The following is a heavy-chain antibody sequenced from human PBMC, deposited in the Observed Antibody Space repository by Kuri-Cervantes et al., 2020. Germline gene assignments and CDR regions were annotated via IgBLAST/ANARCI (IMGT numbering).Heavy chain of an antibody. V-gene: IGHV4-39*01. CDR2: IYYSGST. D-gene: IGHD5-18*01. CDR3: ARGVQLWLHS. Sequence: ESLKISCTVSGGSISSSSYYWGWIRQPPGKGLEWIGSIYYSGSTYYNPSLKSRVTISVDTSKNQFSLKLSSVTAADTAVYFCARGVQLWLHSWGQGTLVTVSS. CDR1: GGSISSSSYY. J-gene: IGHJ5*02.